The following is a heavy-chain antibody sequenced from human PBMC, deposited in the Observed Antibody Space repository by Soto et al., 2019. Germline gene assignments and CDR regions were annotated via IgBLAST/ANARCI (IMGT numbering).Heavy chain of an antibody. D-gene: IGHD2-2*01. CDR2: IIPIFGTA. Sequence: SVKVSCKASGGTFSSYAISWVRQAPGQGLEWMGGIIPIFGTANYAQKFQGRVTITADESTSTAYMELSSPRSEDTAVYYCARDHPMVVVPAAGAFDIWGQGTMVTVSS. CDR3: ARDHPMVVVPAAGAFDI. J-gene: IGHJ3*02. CDR1: GGTFSSYA. V-gene: IGHV1-69*13.